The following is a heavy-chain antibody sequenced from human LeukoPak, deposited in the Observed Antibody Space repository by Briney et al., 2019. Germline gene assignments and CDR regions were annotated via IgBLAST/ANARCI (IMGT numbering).Heavy chain of an antibody. Sequence: ASVKVSCKVSGYTFYSYYLHWVRQAPGQGLECMGIINPSGGSTTYAQKFQGRVTMTRDTSTSTVYMELNSLRSEDTAVYYCAREGVGGGTPFDYWGQGTLVTVSS. CDR2: INPSGGST. V-gene: IGHV1-46*02. CDR3: AREGVGGGTPFDY. D-gene: IGHD1-26*01. CDR1: GYTFYSYY. J-gene: IGHJ4*02.